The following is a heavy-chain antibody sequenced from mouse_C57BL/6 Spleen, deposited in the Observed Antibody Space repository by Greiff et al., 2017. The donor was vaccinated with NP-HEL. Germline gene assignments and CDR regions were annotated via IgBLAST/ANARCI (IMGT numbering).Heavy chain of an antibody. Sequence: VQLQQPGAELVRPGSSVKLSCKASGYTFTSYWMHWVKQRPIQGLEWIGNIDPSDSETHYNQKFKDKATLTVDKSSSTAYMQLSSLTSEDSAVYYCARRAITTVVEGYFDVWGTGTTVTVSS. J-gene: IGHJ1*03. CDR3: ARRAITTVVEGYFDV. CDR1: GYTFTSYW. V-gene: IGHV1-52*01. D-gene: IGHD1-1*01. CDR2: IDPSDSET.